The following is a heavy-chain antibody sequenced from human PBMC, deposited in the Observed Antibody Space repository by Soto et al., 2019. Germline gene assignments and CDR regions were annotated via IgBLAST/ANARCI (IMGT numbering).Heavy chain of an antibody. CDR3: ARDAGMAVEYSSSSVAFDI. CDR2: IYYSGST. V-gene: IGHV4-39*02. J-gene: IGHJ3*02. CDR1: GGSISSSSYY. D-gene: IGHD6-6*01. Sequence: SETLSLTCTVSGGSISSSSYYWGWIRQPPGKGLEWIGSIYYSGSTYYNPSLKSRVTISVDTSKNQFSLKLSSVTAADTAVYYCARDAGMAVEYSSSSVAFDIWGQGTMVTVSS.